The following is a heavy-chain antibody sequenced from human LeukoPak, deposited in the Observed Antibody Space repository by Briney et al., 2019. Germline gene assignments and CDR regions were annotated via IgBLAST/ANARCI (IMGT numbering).Heavy chain of an antibody. CDR3: ARDLPAAMGPGTTGTI. D-gene: IGHD2-2*01. J-gene: IGHJ3*02. CDR1: GYTFTSYG. V-gene: IGHV1-18*01. CDR2: IIAYNGNT. Sequence: VASVQVACHASGYTFTSYGISWVRQAPGQGREWMGWIIAYNGNTNYAQKLQGRVTMTTDTSTSTAYRELRSMRSDDTAVHYCARDLPAAMGPGTTGTIWGQGTMVTVSS.